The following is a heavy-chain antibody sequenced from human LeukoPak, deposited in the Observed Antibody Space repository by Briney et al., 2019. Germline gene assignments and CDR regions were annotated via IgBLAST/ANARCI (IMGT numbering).Heavy chain of an antibody. D-gene: IGHD3-3*01. J-gene: IGHJ6*03. Sequence: ASVKVSCKASGYTFTTHTIHWVRQAPGQRLEWMGWINAGNGNTKYSREFQDRVTITRDTSASTAYMELSSLRSEDMAVYYCARARYETRIWPKSRYDYYHYMDVWGKGTTVTVSS. CDR2: INAGNGNT. CDR3: ARARYETRIWPKSRYDYYHYMDV. V-gene: IGHV1-3*03. CDR1: GYTFTTHT.